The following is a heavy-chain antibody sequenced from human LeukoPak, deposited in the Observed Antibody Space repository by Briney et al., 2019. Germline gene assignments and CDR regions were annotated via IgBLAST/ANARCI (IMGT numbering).Heavy chain of an antibody. CDR1: GGSISSYY. J-gene: IGHJ4*02. CDR2: IYTSGST. V-gene: IGHV4-4*07. D-gene: IGHD3-22*01. Sequence: SETLSLTCTVSGGSISSYYWSWIRQPAGKGLEWVGRIYTSGSTNYNPSLKSRVTMSVDTSKNQFSLKLSSVTAADTAVYYCARVYYDSSGYYYFDYWGQGTLVTVSS. CDR3: ARVYYDSSGYYYFDY.